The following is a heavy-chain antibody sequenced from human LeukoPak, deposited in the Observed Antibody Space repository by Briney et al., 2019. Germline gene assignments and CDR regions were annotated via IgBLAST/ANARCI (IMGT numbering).Heavy chain of an antibody. CDR1: GFTFSNYA. Sequence: GGSLRLSCAASGFTFSNYAMMWLRQAPEKGPEWASAIRGSGGGTEYADSVRGRFTISRDNSKNTLYLQMNRLRAEDTAVYYCARDPNGDYVGAFDILGQGTMVTVSS. V-gene: IGHV3-23*01. D-gene: IGHD4-17*01. CDR2: IRGSGGGT. J-gene: IGHJ3*02. CDR3: ARDPNGDYVGAFDI.